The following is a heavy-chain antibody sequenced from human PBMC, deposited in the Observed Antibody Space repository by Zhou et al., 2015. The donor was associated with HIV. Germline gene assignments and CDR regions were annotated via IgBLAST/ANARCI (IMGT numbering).Heavy chain of an antibody. Sequence: QVQLVQSGAEVKKPGSSVKVSCLASGGTFGYYGISWVRQAPGQGLEWMGGIIPIFGTANYAQKFQGRVTITADKSTSTAYMELSSLRSEDTAVYYCASGPMDYYDSSGYYYRFDYWGQGTLVTVSS. CDR2: IIPIFGTA. D-gene: IGHD3-22*01. V-gene: IGHV1-69*06. CDR3: ASGPMDYYDSSGYYYRFDY. J-gene: IGHJ4*02. CDR1: GGTFGYYG.